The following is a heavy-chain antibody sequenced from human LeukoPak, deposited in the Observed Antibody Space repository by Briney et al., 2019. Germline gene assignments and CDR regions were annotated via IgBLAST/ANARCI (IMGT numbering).Heavy chain of an antibody. CDR3: AKDTLLYDSSGYYTFDY. Sequence: PGGSLRLSCAAPGFTFSSYAMSWVRQAPGKGLEWVSPISGSGGSTYYADSVKGRFTISRDNSKNTLYLQMNSLRAEDTAVYYCAKDTLLYDSSGYYTFDYWGQGTLVTVSS. CDR1: GFTFSSYA. CDR2: ISGSGGST. J-gene: IGHJ4*02. V-gene: IGHV3-23*01. D-gene: IGHD3-22*01.